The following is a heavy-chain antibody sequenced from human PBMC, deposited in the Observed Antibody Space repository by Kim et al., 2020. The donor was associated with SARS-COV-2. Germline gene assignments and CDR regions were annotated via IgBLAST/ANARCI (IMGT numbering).Heavy chain of an antibody. J-gene: IGHJ4*02. V-gene: IGHV6-1*01. CDR3: ARSRYGLIDY. CDR2: YN. Sequence: YNDYAVSVKSRITINPDTSKNQFSLQLNSVTPEDTSVYYCARSRYGLIDYWGQGTLVTVSS. D-gene: IGHD5-12*01.